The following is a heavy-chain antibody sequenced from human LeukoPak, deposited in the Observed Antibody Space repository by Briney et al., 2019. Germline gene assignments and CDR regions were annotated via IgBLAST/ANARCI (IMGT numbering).Heavy chain of an antibody. CDR3: AKAVGYSSSYLGY. CDR2: IRFDGRNI. V-gene: IGHV3-30*02. Sequence: PGGSLRLSXAASGFTFSSYGMHWVRQAPGKGLEWGAFIRFDGRNIYYADSVKGRFTISRDNSKNTLYLQMNSLRGEDTAVYYCAKAVGYSSSYLGYWGQGTLVTVSS. CDR1: GFTFSSYG. J-gene: IGHJ4*02. D-gene: IGHD6-13*01.